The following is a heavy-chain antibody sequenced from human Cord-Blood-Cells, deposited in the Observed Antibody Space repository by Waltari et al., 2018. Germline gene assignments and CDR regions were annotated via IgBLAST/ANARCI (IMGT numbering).Heavy chain of an antibody. V-gene: IGHV3-53*01. CDR1: GFTVSSNY. J-gene: IGHJ4*02. CDR3: ATNMGAVAGTFDY. Sequence: EVQLVESGGGLIQPGGSLRLSCAASGFTVSSNYMSWVRQAPGKGLGWVAVIKSGGSTYYADSVKGRFTISRDNSKNTLYLQMNSLRAEDTAVYYCATNMGAVAGTFDYWGQGTLVTVSS. CDR2: IKSGGST. D-gene: IGHD6-19*01.